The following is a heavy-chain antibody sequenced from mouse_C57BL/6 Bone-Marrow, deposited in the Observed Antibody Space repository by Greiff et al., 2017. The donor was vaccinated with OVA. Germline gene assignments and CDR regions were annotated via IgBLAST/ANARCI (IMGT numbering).Heavy chain of an antibody. D-gene: IGHD4-1*01. CDR1: GYTFTSYG. CDR3: ARSANWDFYYAMDY. Sequence: QVQLKESGAELARPGASVKLSCKASGYTFTSYGISWVKQRTGQGLEWIGEIYPRSGNTYYNEKFKGKAKLTADKSSSTAYMELRSLTSEDSAVYFCARSANWDFYYAMDYWGQGTSVTVSS. V-gene: IGHV1-81*01. CDR2: IYPRSGNT. J-gene: IGHJ4*01.